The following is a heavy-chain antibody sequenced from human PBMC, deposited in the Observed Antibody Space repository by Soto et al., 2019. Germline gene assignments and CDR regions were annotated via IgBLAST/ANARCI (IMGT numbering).Heavy chain of an antibody. Sequence: GESLKISCKGSGYRFSSYWIAWVRQMPGKGLEWMGIIYPGDSVTIYSPSFQGQVTFSADKSTSTAYLQWSSLKASDTAMYYCARQGSNGAYYYGMDVWGQGTTVTVSS. CDR1: GYRFSSYW. J-gene: IGHJ6*02. CDR3: ARQGSNGAYYYGMDV. CDR2: IYPGDSVT. V-gene: IGHV5-51*01. D-gene: IGHD2-8*01.